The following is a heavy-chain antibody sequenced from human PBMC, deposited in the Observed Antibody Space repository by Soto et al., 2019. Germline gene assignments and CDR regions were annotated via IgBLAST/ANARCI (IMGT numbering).Heavy chain of an antibody. CDR2: IIPIFGTA. CDR1: GGTFSSYS. CDR3: ARDGRRHSGGIDY. V-gene: IGHV1-69*01. D-gene: IGHD2-15*01. Sequence: QVQLVQSGAEVKKPGSSVKVSCKASGGTFSSYSINWVRQAPGQGVEWMGEIIPIFGTAHYAQKFQGRVTITADESTSAAYMELSSLRSEDTSVYYFARDGRRHSGGIDYWGQGTLVTVSS. J-gene: IGHJ4*02.